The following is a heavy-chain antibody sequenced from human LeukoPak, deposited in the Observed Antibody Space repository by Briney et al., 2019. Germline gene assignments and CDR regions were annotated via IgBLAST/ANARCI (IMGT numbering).Heavy chain of an antibody. CDR3: ARGMGATVGRDWFGP. V-gene: IGHV3-21*01. Sequence: GGSLRLSCAASGFTFSSYSMNWVRQAPGKGLEWVSSISSSSSYIYYADSVKGRFTISRDNAKNSLYLQMNSLRAEDTAVYYCARGMGATVGRDWFGPWGQGTLVTVSS. D-gene: IGHD1-26*01. J-gene: IGHJ5*02. CDR2: ISSSSSYI. CDR1: GFTFSSYS.